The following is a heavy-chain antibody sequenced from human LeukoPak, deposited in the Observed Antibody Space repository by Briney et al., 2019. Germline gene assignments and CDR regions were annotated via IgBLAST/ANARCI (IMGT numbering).Heavy chain of an antibody. CDR1: GITFSMYS. Sequence: GGSLRLSCAASGITFSMYSMNWVRQAPGKGLEWVSAISGSGGSTYYADSVKGRFTISRDNSKNTLYLQMNSLRAEDTAVYYCAKDPVGARLFDPWGQGTLVTVSS. V-gene: IGHV3-23*01. J-gene: IGHJ5*02. D-gene: IGHD1-26*01. CDR2: ISGSGGST. CDR3: AKDPVGARLFDP.